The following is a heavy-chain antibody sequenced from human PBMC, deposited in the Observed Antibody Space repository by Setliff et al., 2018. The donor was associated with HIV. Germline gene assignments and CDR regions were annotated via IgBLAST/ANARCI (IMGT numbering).Heavy chain of an antibody. J-gene: IGHJ6*03. D-gene: IGHD3-10*02. CDR1: AGSLSSYY. V-gene: IGHV4-59*01. CDR3: ARGHMLITYYYYHYMDV. CDR2: IYYSGST. Sequence: SETLPLTCTVSAGSLSSYYWSWFRQPPVKGLVWIGYIYYSGSTNYNPSLKSRVTISVDTSKNQFSLELSSVTAADTAVYYWARGHMLITYYYYHYMDVRGKGTTVTVSS.